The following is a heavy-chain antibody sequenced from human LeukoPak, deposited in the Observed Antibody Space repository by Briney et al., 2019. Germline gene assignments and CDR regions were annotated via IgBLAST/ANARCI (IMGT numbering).Heavy chain of an antibody. CDR2: ILTSDGNP. CDR1: GFTFTTYA. Sequence: GGSLRLSCAASGFTFTTYAMNWVRQAPGKGLEWISSILTSDGNPYFADSVKGRFTISRDNSKNTVDLQMNSLRAEDTAVYYCAKDSLQIVYYGTSVLRQRTTIIV. J-gene: IGHJ6*02. V-gene: IGHV3-23*01. D-gene: IGHD2-21*01. CDR3: AKDSLQIVYYGTSV.